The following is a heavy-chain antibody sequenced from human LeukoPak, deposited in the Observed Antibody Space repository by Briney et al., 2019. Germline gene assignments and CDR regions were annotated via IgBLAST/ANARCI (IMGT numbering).Heavy chain of an antibody. Sequence: SETLSLTCAVYGGSFSGYYWSWIRQPPGKGLEWIGEINHSGSTNYNPSLKSRVTISVDTSKNQFSLKLSSVTAADTAVYYCARHKYYDSSGYINWFDPWGQGTLVTVSS. CDR1: GGSFSGYY. V-gene: IGHV4-34*01. J-gene: IGHJ5*02. CDR2: INHSGST. D-gene: IGHD3-22*01. CDR3: ARHKYYDSSGYINWFDP.